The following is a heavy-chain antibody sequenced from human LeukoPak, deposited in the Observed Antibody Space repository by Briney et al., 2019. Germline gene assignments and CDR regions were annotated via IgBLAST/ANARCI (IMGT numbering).Heavy chain of an antibody. CDR2: IYYSGST. CDR3: ARDSIVYDFWSGYQNWFDP. V-gene: IGHV4-59*01. CDR1: GGSISSYY. J-gene: IGHJ5*02. D-gene: IGHD3-3*01. Sequence: SETLSLTCTVSGGSISSYYWSWLRQPPGKGLEWIGYIYYSGSTNYNPSLKSRVTISVDTSKNQFSLKLSSVTAADTAVYYCARDSIVYDFWSGYQNWFDPWGQGTLVTVSS.